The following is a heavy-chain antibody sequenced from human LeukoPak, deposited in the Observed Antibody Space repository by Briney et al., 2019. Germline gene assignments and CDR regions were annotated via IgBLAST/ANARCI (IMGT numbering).Heavy chain of an antibody. V-gene: IGHV1-24*01. D-gene: IGHD2-2*01. CDR1: GYTLTELS. J-gene: IGHJ4*02. CDR2: FDPEDGER. Sequence: ASVKVSCKVSGYTLTELSIHWVRQAPGKGLEWMGGFDPEDGERIYAQKFQGRVTMTEDTSTDTAYLDLSSLRSEDTAVYYCARDMGYCSSTSCPAWDYWGQGTLVTVSS. CDR3: ARDMGYCSSTSCPAWDY.